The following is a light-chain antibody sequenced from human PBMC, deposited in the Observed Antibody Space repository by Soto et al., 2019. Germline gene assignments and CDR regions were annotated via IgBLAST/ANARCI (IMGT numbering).Light chain of an antibody. V-gene: IGKV1-39*01. CDR2: AAS. CDR1: QSISSY. Sequence: DLQMTQSPSSLSASVGDRVTITCRASQSISSYLNWFQHKPGKAPKLLIYAASSLQSGVPSRFSGSGSGTDFTLTISSLQPEDFGTYYCQQSYTIPYTFGQGTKLEIK. J-gene: IGKJ2*01. CDR3: QQSYTIPYT.